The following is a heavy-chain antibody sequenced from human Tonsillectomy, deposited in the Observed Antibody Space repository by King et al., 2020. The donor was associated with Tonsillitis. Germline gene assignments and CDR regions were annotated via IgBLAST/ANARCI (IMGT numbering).Heavy chain of an antibody. V-gene: IGHV4-4*02. CDR3: ASGDIDSSGWYEIDY. CDR1: GGSISSSNW. Sequence: QLQESGPGLVKPSGTLSLTCAVSGGSISSSNWWSWVRQPPGKGLEWIGEIYHSGSSNYNPSLKSRVTISVDKSKNQFSLKVSSVTAADTAVYYCASGDIDSSGWYEIDYWGQGTLVTVSS. CDR2: IYHSGSS. J-gene: IGHJ4*02. D-gene: IGHD6-19*01.